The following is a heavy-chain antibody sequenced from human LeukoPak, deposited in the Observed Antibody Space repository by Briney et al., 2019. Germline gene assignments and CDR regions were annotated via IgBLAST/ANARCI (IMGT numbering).Heavy chain of an antibody. CDR3: ARMFTAMVPGWYFDL. J-gene: IGHJ2*01. D-gene: IGHD5-18*01. CDR1: GFTFSSYW. Sequence: SGGSLRLSCAASGFTFSSYWMHWVRQAPGKGLVWVSRINSGGSSTSYADSVKGRFTISRDNAKNTLYLQMNSLRAEDTAVYYCARMFTAMVPGWYFDLWGRGTLVTVSS. V-gene: IGHV3-74*01. CDR2: INSGGSST.